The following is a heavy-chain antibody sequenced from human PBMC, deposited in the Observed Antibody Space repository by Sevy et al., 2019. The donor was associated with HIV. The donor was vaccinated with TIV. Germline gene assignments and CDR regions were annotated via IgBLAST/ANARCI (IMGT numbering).Heavy chain of an antibody. CDR3: STSGMSRSDRQYVHPLDV. V-gene: IGHV1-69*08. CDR2: IIPRIGSS. CDR1: GGAFRPHI. J-gene: IGHJ6*02. Sequence: SVKVSCKASGGAFRPHIFNWVRQAPGQGLEWMGRIIPRIGSSNYIVKFQDRLTITADDSSRTVYMKLSGLGSDETAVYYCSTSGMSRSDRQYVHPLDVWGRGTTVTVSS. D-gene: IGHD1-26*01.